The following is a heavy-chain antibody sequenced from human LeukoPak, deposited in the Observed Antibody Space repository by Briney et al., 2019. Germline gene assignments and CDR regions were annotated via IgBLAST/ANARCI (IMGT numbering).Heavy chain of an antibody. CDR3: ARPGAASTGTNFHH. CDR2: INPDSGGT. Sequence: ASVKVSCKASGYTFNDYYMHWVRQAPGQGLEWMGRINPDSGGTDYAQKFQGRVTMTRDTFTKTVYMELTSLRSDDTAVYYCARPGAASTGTNFHHWGQGTLATVSS. V-gene: IGHV1-2*02. CDR1: GYTFNDYY. J-gene: IGHJ1*01. D-gene: IGHD1/OR15-1a*01.